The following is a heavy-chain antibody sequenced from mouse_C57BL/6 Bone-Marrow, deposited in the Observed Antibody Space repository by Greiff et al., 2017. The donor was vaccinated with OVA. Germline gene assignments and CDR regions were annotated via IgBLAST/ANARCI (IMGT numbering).Heavy chain of an antibody. D-gene: IGHD1-1*01. V-gene: IGHV1-55*01. CDR2: IYPGSGST. Sequence: VQLQQPGAELVKPGASVKMSCKASGYTFTSYWITWVKQRPGQGLEWIGDIYPGSGSTNYNEKFKSKATLSVDTSSSTAYMQLSSLTSEDSAVYYCASRYYYGSIYAMDYWGQGTSVTVSS. CDR3: ASRYYYGSIYAMDY. J-gene: IGHJ4*01. CDR1: GYTFTSYW.